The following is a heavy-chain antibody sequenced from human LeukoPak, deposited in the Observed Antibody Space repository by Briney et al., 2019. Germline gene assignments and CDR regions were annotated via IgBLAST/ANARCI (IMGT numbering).Heavy chain of an antibody. CDR2: ISGSGGST. V-gene: IGHV3-23*01. Sequence: GGTLRLSCAASGFTFSSYGMSWVRQAPGKGLEWVSAISGSGGSTYYADSVKGRFTISRDNSKNTLYLQMNSLRAEDTAVYYCAKDLSIGYDILTGYFPDAFDIWGQGTMVTVSS. CDR1: GFTFSSYG. CDR3: AKDLSIGYDILTGYFPDAFDI. D-gene: IGHD3-9*01. J-gene: IGHJ3*02.